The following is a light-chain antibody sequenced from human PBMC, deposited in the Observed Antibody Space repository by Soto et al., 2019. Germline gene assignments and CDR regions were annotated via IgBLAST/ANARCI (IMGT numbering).Light chain of an antibody. CDR1: QTVRNNY. Sequence: EFVLTQSPGTLSLSPGERATLSCRASQTVRNNYLAWYQQKPGQAPRILIYDASSMATGIPDRFSGGGSGTDFTLTISRLEPEDFAVYYCQQFSSYPLTFGGGTKVEIK. V-gene: IGKV3-20*01. CDR2: DAS. CDR3: QQFSSYPLT. J-gene: IGKJ4*01.